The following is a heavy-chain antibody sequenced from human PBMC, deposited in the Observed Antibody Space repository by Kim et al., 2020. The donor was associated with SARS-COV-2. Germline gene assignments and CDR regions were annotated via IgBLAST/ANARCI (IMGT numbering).Heavy chain of an antibody. J-gene: IGHJ6*02. CDR1: GFTISDYW. D-gene: IGHD6-6*01. V-gene: IGHV3-7*01. Sequence: GGSLRLSCVASGFTISDYWMGWVRQAPGKGLEWVANLKGDGSEVYYGDSMKGRFTISRDNAKNSLYLQMNSLRAEDTAVYYCTRLGRLYAMDVWGQGTT. CDR3: TRLGRLYAMDV. CDR2: LKGDGSEV.